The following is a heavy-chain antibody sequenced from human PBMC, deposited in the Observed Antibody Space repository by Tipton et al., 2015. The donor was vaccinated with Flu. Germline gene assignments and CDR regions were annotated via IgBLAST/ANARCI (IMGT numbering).Heavy chain of an antibody. CDR3: ARAAILVNDFWSALY. Sequence: QSGAEVKKPGASVKVSCRASGYTFTTYDIMWVRQAPGQGLEWMGWINPNSGGTNCTKKFQGRVTMTRDTSISTAYMELSGLRSEDTAVYFCARAAILVNDFWSALYWVQGTLVTVSS. V-gene: IGHV1-2*02. J-gene: IGHJ4*02. D-gene: IGHD3-3*01. CDR2: INPNSGGT. CDR1: GYTFTTYD.